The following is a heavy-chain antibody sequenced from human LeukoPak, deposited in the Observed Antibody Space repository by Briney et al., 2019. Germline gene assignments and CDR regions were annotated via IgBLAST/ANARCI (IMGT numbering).Heavy chain of an antibody. CDR3: AKTGDSSGYYYGVDY. CDR2: ISGSGGST. Sequence: GGSLRLSCAASGFTFSSYWMHWVRQAPGKGLEWVSAISGSGGSTYYADSVKGRFTISRDNSKNTLYLQMNSLRAEDTAVYYCAKTGDSSGYYYGVDYWGQGTLVTVSS. J-gene: IGHJ4*02. D-gene: IGHD3-22*01. CDR1: GFTFSSYW. V-gene: IGHV3-23*01.